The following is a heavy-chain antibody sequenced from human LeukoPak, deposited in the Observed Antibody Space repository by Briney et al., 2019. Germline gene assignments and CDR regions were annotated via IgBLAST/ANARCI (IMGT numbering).Heavy chain of an antibody. D-gene: IGHD2-2*01. CDR2: INSDGSWT. CDR3: VSFYETY. V-gene: IGHV3-74*01. CDR1: GNSW. Sequence: GGSLRLSCAASGNSWKHWVRQAPGKGLVWVSHINSDGSWTSYAASVKGRFTISKDNAKNTVYLQMNNLRAEDTAVYYCVSFYETYWGRGTLVTVSS. J-gene: IGHJ4*02.